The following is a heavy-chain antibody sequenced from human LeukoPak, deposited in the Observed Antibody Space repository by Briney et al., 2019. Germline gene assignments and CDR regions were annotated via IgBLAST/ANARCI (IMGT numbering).Heavy chain of an antibody. CDR3: AVFAYDFWSGYLDP. D-gene: IGHD3-3*01. J-gene: IGHJ5*02. CDR1: GASISSYY. CDR2: IYYSGST. V-gene: IGHV4-59*01. Sequence: SETLSLTCTVSGASISSYYWSWIRQPPGKGLEWIGYIYYSGSTNYNPSLKSRVTISVDTPKNQFSLKLSSVTAADTAVYYCAVFAYDFWSGYLDPWGQGTLVTVSS.